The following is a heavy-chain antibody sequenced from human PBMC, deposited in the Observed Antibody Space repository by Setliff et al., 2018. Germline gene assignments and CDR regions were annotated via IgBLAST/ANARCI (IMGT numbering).Heavy chain of an antibody. Sequence: GASVKVSCKASGGTFSSYAISWVRQAPGQGLEWMGWISTHNGNINYAQKFQGRVTMTTDTSTTIAYMELSSLRSDDTAVYYCGVGTTPFHGFDFWGQGTMVTV. CDR2: ISTHNGNI. V-gene: IGHV1-18*01. D-gene: IGHD1-26*01. J-gene: IGHJ3*01. CDR1: GGTFSSYA. CDR3: GVGTTPFHGFDF.